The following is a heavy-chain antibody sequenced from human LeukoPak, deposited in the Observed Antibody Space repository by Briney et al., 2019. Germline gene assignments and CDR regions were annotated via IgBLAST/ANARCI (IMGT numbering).Heavy chain of an antibody. CDR3: ARALYGTGTYIPLDH. D-gene: IGHD3-10*01. J-gene: IGHJ4*02. CDR1: GFTFSIYS. V-gene: IGHV3-21*01. CDR2: ISSGSDHI. Sequence: GGSLRLSCAASGFTFSIYSIHWVRQAPGKGLEWVSSISSGSDHIFYADSVKGRFTISRDNAKNSLYLQMNSLRAEDAAVYYCARALYGTGTYIPLDHWGQGTVVMVSS.